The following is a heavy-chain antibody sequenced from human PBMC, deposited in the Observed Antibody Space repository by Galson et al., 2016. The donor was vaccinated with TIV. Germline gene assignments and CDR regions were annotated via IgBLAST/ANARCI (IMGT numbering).Heavy chain of an antibody. CDR2: ISGSGGQT. J-gene: IGHJ4*02. Sequence: SLRLSCAASGFDFNALAMSWVRQVPGKGLQWVASISGSGGQTHYGDSVRGRFIISRDDSKNTVYLRMNNVRVDDTAVYCCAKSLFHTIDFGGLTVIFDHWGQGALVTVSS. CDR3: AKSLFHTIDFGGLTVIFDH. V-gene: IGHV3-23*01. CDR1: GFDFNALA. D-gene: IGHD5-24*01.